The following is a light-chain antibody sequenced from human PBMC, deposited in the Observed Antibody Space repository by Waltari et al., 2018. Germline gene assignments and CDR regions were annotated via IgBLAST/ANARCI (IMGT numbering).Light chain of an antibody. CDR2: GAS. V-gene: IGKV3-20*01. Sequence: EIVLTQSPGTLSLSPGERATLSCRASQSLTKKYLAGDQQKPGQAPRLLIYGASSRAAGVPDRFRGSGSGTDFTLTIDRLEPEDFAVYYCQQYGSSVLYTFGQGTNLEI. CDR3: QQYGSSVLYT. CDR1: QSLTKKY. J-gene: IGKJ2*01.